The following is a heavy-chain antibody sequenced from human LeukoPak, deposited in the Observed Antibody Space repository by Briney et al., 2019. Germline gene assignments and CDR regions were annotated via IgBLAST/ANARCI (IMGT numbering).Heavy chain of an antibody. J-gene: IGHJ4*02. CDR2: ISDSGAVT. CDR3: ANPCSGGTCFPHW. D-gene: IGHD2-15*01. Sequence: GGSLRLSCAASGFIFSSYAMSWVRQAPGKGLEWVSGISDSGAVTYYADSVKGRFTISRDNSKNTLYLQMNSLRVEDTAVYYCANPCSGGTCFPHWWGQGTLVTVSP. V-gene: IGHV3-23*01. CDR1: GFIFSSYA.